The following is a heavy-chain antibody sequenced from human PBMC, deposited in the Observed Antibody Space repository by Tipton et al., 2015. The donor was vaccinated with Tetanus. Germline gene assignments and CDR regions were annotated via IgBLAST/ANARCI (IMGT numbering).Heavy chain of an antibody. V-gene: IGHV4-34*01. CDR3: ARGLPRQPYYFDY. J-gene: IGHJ4*02. CDR1: GGSSSSFY. D-gene: IGHD6-13*01. CDR2: INQRGTT. Sequence: LRLSCEVSGGSSSSFYWSWIRQPPGGGLEWIGEINQRGTTYNPSLNRRATISVDSSATQLSLIITSMTAADAAVYYCARGLPRQPYYFDYWGQGKLVTVSS.